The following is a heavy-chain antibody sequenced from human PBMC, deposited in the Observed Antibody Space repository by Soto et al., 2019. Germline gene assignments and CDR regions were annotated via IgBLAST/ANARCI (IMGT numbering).Heavy chain of an antibody. Sequence: SGPTLVNPTQTLTLTCTFSGFSLSTSGVGVGWIRQPPGKALEWLALIYWDDDKRYNPSLKSRLTITKDTSKNQVVLTMTNMDTGNTAIFYCAHRGGSGGGYDYGGQGPLATVPS. CDR3: AHRGGSGGGYDY. CDR2: IYWDDDK. V-gene: IGHV2-5*02. CDR1: GFSLSTSGVG. D-gene: IGHD2-15*01. J-gene: IGHJ4*02.